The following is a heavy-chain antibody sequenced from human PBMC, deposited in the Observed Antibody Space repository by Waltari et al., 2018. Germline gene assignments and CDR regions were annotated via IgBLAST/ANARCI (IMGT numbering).Heavy chain of an antibody. Sequence: QVQLVQSGAEVKKPGASVKVSCKASGYTFTSYGISWVRQAPGQGLDGSGRIRGYIGNRNYALKLQGRVTMTTDTSTGTDSVGLGGLRCDDTAVDCWARDSRGLRFRESKGVFDYWGQGTLVPVSS. J-gene: IGHJ4*02. D-gene: IGHD3-10*01. CDR2: IRGYIGNR. CDR1: GYTFTSYG. CDR3: ARDSRGLRFRESKGVFDY. V-gene: IGHV1-18*01.